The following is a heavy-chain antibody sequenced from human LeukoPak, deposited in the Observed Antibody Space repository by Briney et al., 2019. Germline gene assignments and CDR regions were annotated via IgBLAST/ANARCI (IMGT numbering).Heavy chain of an antibody. CDR3: NAAAAYYYGMDV. J-gene: IGHJ6*02. Sequence: GGSLRLSCAVSGFTFSNYWMNWVRQAPGKGLEWVANIKQDGNEKYYVDSVKGRFTISRDNAKNSLYLQMNSLRAEDTALYYCNAAAAYYYGMDVWGQGTTVTVSS. D-gene: IGHD6-13*01. CDR1: GFTFSNYW. V-gene: IGHV3-7*03. CDR2: IKQDGNEK.